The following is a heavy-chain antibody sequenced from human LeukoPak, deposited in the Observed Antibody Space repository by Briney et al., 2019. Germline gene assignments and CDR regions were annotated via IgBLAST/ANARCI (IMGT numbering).Heavy chain of an antibody. CDR3: ARHKRMVQGVLGPSFDY. V-gene: IGHV4-39*01. CDR2: TYYSGSI. CDR1: GGSSSSTSYY. Sequence: SETLSLTCSVSGGSSSSTSYYWGWIRQPPGKGLEWIGTTYYSGSIYYNPSLKSRVTISLDTSKNQFSLKLTSVTAADTAVYYCARHKRMVQGVLGPSFDYWGQDTLVTVSS. J-gene: IGHJ4*02. D-gene: IGHD3-10*01.